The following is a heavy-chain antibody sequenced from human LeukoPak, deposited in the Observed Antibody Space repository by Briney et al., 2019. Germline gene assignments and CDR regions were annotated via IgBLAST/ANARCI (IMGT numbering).Heavy chain of an antibody. CDR1: GGSISSGSYY. CDR2: IYTSGST. D-gene: IGHD6-13*01. CDR3: ANGPQLVLVDY. Sequence: SQTLSLTCTVSGGSISSGSYYWSWIRQPAGKGLEWIGRIYTSGSTNYNPSLKSRVTISVDTSKNQFSLKLSSVTAADTAVYYCANGPQLVLVDYWGQGTLVTVSS. J-gene: IGHJ4*02. V-gene: IGHV4-61*02.